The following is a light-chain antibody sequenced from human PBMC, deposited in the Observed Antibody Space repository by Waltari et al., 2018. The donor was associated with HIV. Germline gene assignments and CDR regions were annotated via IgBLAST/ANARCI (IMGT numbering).Light chain of an antibody. CDR2: DAS. CDR1: QGISSD. V-gene: IGKV1-17*01. J-gene: IGKJ1*01. CDR3: LQHNSFPRT. Sequence: DIQMTQSPSSLSASVGDRVIITCRASQGISSDLGWYQQKPGEAPKRLINDASSLQSGVPSRFSGSGSGTEFTLTISSLQPEDFATYFCLQHNSFPRTFGQGTKVE.